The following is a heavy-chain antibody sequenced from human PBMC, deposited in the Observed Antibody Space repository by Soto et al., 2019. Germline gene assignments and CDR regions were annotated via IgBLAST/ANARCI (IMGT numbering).Heavy chain of an antibody. V-gene: IGHV3-30-3*01. J-gene: IGHJ6*02. Sequence: QVQLVESGGGVVQPGRSLRLSCAASGFTFSSYAMHWVRQAPGKGLEWVAVISYDGSNKYYADSVKGRFTISRDNSKNTLYLQMNSLRAEDTAVYYCARDPYYDFWSGYYTYYYYYGMDVWGQGTTVTVSS. CDR2: ISYDGSNK. CDR3: ARDPYYDFWSGYYTYYYYYGMDV. CDR1: GFTFSSYA. D-gene: IGHD3-3*01.